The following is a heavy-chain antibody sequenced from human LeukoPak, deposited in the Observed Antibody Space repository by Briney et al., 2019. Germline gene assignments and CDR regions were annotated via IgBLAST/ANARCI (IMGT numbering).Heavy chain of an antibody. D-gene: IGHD6-19*01. CDR3: ARSPSPYSSGWYFDY. CDR1: GDRVSSNSAA. J-gene: IGHJ4*02. V-gene: IGHV6-1*01. Sequence: SQTLSLTCAISGDRVSSNSAAWNWIRQSPSRGLEWLGRTYYRSKWHYDYAESVKRRITVNPDTSKNQFSLQLNSVTPEDTAVYYCARSPSPYSSGWYFDYWGQGTLVTVSS. CDR2: TYYRSKWHY.